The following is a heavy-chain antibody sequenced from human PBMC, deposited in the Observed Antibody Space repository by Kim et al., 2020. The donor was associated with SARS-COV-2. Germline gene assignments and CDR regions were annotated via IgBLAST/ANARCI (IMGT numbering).Heavy chain of an antibody. Sequence: GSAQKFQGRVTMTRNTSISTAYMELSSLGSEDTAVYYCARCHYYGMDVWGQGTTVTVSS. CDR3: ARCHYYGMDV. J-gene: IGHJ6*02. V-gene: IGHV1-8*01.